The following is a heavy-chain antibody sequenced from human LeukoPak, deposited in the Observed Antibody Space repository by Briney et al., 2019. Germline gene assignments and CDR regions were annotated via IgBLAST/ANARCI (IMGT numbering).Heavy chain of an antibody. V-gene: IGHV4-59*01. D-gene: IGHD4-17*01. J-gene: IGHJ3*02. CDR3: ARVPYGCTGTSLDI. CDR1: GGSISSYY. CDR2: IYYSGST. Sequence: SETLSLTCTVSGGSISSYYWSWIRQPPGKGLEWIGYIYYSGSTNYNPSLKSRVTISVDTSKNQFSLKLSSVTAADTAVYYCARVPYGCTGTSLDIWGQGTMVTVSS.